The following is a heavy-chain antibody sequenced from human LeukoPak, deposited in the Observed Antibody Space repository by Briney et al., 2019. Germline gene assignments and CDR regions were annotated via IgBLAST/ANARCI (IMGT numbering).Heavy chain of an antibody. J-gene: IGHJ4*02. CDR2: IWYDGSNK. CDR3: ARGLPSSSWPYIYYFHY. D-gene: IGHD6-13*01. Sequence: PGGSLRLSCAASGFTFSSYGMHWVRQAPGKGLEWVAVIWYDGSNKYYADSVKGRFTIASDNSKNTLYLQMNSLRAEDTAVYYCARGLPSSSWPYIYYFHYWGQGTLVTVSS. V-gene: IGHV3-33*01. CDR1: GFTFSSYG.